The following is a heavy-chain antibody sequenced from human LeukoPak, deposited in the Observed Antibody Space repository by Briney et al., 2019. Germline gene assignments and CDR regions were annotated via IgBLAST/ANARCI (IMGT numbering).Heavy chain of an antibody. CDR2: IYPGDSDT. V-gene: IGHV5-51*01. J-gene: IGHJ4*02. CDR3: ANSPPDGDYVN. D-gene: IGHD4-17*01. Sequence: GESLKISCKAPGYSFTSSWIDGVPRIPGKGLEWMGVIYPGDSDTRYNPSFQGQVTISADKSISTAYLQWSSLRASDTAMYYCANSPPDGDYVNWGQGTLVTVSS. CDR1: GYSFTSSW.